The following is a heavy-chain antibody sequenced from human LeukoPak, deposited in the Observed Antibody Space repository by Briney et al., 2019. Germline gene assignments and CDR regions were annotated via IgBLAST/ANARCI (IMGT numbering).Heavy chain of an antibody. CDR2: ISSSSSYI. CDR3: ARAPNIVLMVYAITYGMDV. J-gene: IGHJ6*02. D-gene: IGHD2-8*01. CDR1: GFTFSSYS. V-gene: IGHV3-21*01. Sequence: PGGSLRLSCAASGFTFSSYSMNWGRQAPGKGLEWVSSISSSSSYIYYADSVKGRFTISRDNAKNSLYLQMNSLRAEDTAVYYCARAPNIVLMVYAITYGMDVWGQGTTVTVSS.